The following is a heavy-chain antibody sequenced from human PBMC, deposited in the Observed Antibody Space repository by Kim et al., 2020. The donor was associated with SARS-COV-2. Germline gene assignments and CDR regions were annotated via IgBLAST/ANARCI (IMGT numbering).Heavy chain of an antibody. Sequence: GGSLRLSCAASGFTLNHYAMTWVRQAPGKGLEWVSTISVDVTSTYYADSVKGRFTISRDNSKNTLYLQMNSLRAEDTAIYFCARRGMPAAPDYWGHGTLVTVSS. D-gene: IGHD6-25*01. CDR1: GFTLNHYA. V-gene: IGHV3-23*01. CDR3: ARRGMPAAPDY. CDR2: ISVDVTST. J-gene: IGHJ4*01.